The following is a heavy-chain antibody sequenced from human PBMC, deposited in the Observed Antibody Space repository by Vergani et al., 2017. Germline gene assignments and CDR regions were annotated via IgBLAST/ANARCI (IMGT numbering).Heavy chain of an antibody. D-gene: IGHD3-10*01. CDR3: AKDIRSYYYATGNYVMDV. Sequence: EVQLVESGGGLVQPGRSLRLSCAASGFTFDDYAMHWVRHAPGKGLEWVSSINWNSGNIGYADSVKGRFTISRDNAKNSLYLQMNSLSAEDTALYYCAKDIRSYYYATGNYVMDVWGKGTTVTVSS. J-gene: IGHJ6*03. CDR2: INWNSGNI. CDR1: GFTFDDYA. V-gene: IGHV3-9*01.